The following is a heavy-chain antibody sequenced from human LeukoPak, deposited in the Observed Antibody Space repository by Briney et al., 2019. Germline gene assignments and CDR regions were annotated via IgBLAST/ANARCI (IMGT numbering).Heavy chain of an antibody. CDR1: GFTFSSYS. CDR2: ISSSSSYI. J-gene: IGHJ5*02. V-gene: IGHV3-21*01. CDR3: ARVAGGIYSSGWYGTMWFDP. D-gene: IGHD6-19*01. Sequence: GGSLRLSCAASGFTFSSYSMNWVRQAPGKGLEWVSSISSSSSYIYYADSVKGRFTIPRDNAKNSLYLQMNSLRAEDTAVYYCARVAGGIYSSGWYGTMWFDPWGQGTLVTVSS.